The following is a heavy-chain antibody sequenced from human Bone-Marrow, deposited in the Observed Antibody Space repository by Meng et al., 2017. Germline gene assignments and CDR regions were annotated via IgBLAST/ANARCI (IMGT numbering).Heavy chain of an antibody. Sequence: QVSWVQPRLTGVRLGHTLKVTCNPSVYNFPTYYIHGGGRAPGQGLEWMGRINPKSGDTHYAQKFQARVTMTGDTSISTAYMELSGLRSDDTAMYYCARDEDISAAGKLFGDYWGQGTLVTVSS. J-gene: IGHJ4*02. CDR3: ARDEDISAAGKLFGDY. D-gene: IGHD6-25*01. CDR1: VYNFPTYY. V-gene: IGHV1-2*06. CDR2: INPKSGDT.